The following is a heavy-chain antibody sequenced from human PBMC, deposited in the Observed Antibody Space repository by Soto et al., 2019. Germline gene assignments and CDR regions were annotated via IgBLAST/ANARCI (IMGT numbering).Heavy chain of an antibody. D-gene: IGHD3-10*01. J-gene: IGHJ4*02. CDR1: GGSFSGYY. CDR2: INHSGST. CDR3: SRRRITMVRGVITPKNFGY. Sequence: SETLSLTCAVYGGSFSGYYWSWIRQPPGKGLEWIGEINHSGSTNYNPSLKSRVTISVDTSKNQFSLKLSSVTAADTAVYYCSRRRITMVRGVITPKNFGYWGQGTLVTVSS. V-gene: IGHV4-34*01.